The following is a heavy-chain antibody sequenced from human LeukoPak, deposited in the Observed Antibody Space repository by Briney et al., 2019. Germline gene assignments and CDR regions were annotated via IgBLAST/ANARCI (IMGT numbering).Heavy chain of an antibody. Sequence: SETLSLTCTVSGGSISSYYWSWIRQPAGKGLEWIGRIYTSGGTNYNSSLKSRVTMSVDTSKNQFSLKLTSVTAANTGMYYCARAHSSGWSRFDYWGQGTLVTVSS. V-gene: IGHV4-4*07. J-gene: IGHJ4*02. D-gene: IGHD6-19*01. CDR2: IYTSGGT. CDR1: GGSISSYY. CDR3: ARAHSSGWSRFDY.